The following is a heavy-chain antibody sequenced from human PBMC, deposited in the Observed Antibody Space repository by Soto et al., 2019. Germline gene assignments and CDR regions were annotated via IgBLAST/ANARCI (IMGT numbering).Heavy chain of an antibody. Sequence: SLRLSCAASGFTFSSYAMSWVRQAPGKGLEWVSAISGSGGSTYYADSVKGRFTISRDNSKNTLYLQMNSLRAEDTAVYYCAKDSLRGLVVTTLFDYWGQGTLVTVSS. D-gene: IGHD3-22*01. CDR3: AKDSLRGLVVTTLFDY. CDR1: GFTFSSYA. V-gene: IGHV3-23*01. CDR2: ISGSGGST. J-gene: IGHJ4*02.